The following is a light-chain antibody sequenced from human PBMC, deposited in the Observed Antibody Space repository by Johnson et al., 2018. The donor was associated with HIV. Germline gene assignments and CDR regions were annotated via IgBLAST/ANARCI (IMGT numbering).Light chain of an antibody. CDR3: ATWDSSLDAYV. CDR1: SSNIGNNY. Sequence: QSVLTQPPSVSAAPGQKVTISCSGRSSNIGNNYVSWYQQLPGTAPKLLIYENNKRPSGIPDRFSGSKSGTSATLGITGLQTGDEADYYCATWDSSLDAYVVGTGTSVAVL. J-gene: IGLJ1*01. CDR2: ENN. V-gene: IGLV1-51*02.